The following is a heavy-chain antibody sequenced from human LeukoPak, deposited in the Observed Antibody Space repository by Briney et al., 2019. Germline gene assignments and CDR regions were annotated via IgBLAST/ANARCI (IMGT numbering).Heavy chain of an antibody. CDR2: ISYNGNVK. CDR3: AKGGDFEGSGCPDY. V-gene: IGHV3-30*18. CDR1: GFTFSNYG. D-gene: IGHD3-3*01. Sequence: PGGSLRLSCAGSGFTFSNYGIHWVRQAPGKGLEWVAVISYNGNVKYYMDSVKGRFTISRDNSKNTLYLQMNSLRAEDTAVYYCAKGGDFEGSGCPDYWGQGTLVTVSS. J-gene: IGHJ4*02.